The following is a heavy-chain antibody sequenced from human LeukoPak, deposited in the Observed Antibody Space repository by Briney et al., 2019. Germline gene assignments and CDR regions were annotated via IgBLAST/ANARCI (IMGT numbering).Heavy chain of an antibody. CDR3: AKHDYPAYYFDF. V-gene: IGHV4-39*01. D-gene: IGHD4-11*01. CDR2: IYFTGNT. Sequence: SETLSLTCTVSGGSISRTTYYWGWIRQPPGKGLEWIGTIYFTGNTYYTPSLKSRVTISVDTSKNQFSLKLSSVTAADTAVYYCAKHDYPAYYFDFWGQGTLVTVSS. J-gene: IGHJ4*02. CDR1: GGSISRTTYY.